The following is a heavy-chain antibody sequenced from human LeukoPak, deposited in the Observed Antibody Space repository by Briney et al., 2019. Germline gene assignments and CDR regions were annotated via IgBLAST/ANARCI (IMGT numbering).Heavy chain of an antibody. CDR2: ISAYNGNT. Sequence: GASVKVSCKASGYTFTSYGISWVRQAPGQGLEWMGWISAYNGNTNYAQKLQGRVTMTTDTSTSTAYMELRSLRSDDTAVYYCASCPIRPRYYDFWSATKGWFDPWGQGTLVTVSS. CDR3: ASCPIRPRYYDFWSATKGWFDP. J-gene: IGHJ5*02. CDR1: GYTFTSYG. D-gene: IGHD3-3*01. V-gene: IGHV1-18*01.